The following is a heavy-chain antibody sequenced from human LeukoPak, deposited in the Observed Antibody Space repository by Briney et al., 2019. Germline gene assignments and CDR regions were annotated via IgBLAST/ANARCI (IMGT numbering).Heavy chain of an antibody. J-gene: IGHJ3*02. CDR3: ARGPYSYDSSGAFDI. Sequence: SETLSLTCTVSGGSISSDYWSWIRQPAGKGLEWIGRIYPSGSTNYNPSLKSRVTISVDTSKNQFSLKLSSVTAADTAVYFCARGPYSYDSSGAFDIWGQGTMVTVSS. D-gene: IGHD3-22*01. CDR2: IYPSGST. CDR1: GGSISSDY. V-gene: IGHV4-4*07.